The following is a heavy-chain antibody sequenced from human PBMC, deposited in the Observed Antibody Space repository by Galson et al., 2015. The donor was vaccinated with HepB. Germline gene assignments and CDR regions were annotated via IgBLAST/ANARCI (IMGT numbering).Heavy chain of an antibody. Sequence: SVKVSCKASGGTFSSYAISWVRQAPGQGLEWMGGIIPIFDTANYAQKFQGRVTITADKSTSTAYMELSSLRSEDTAVYYCARRAPTEVHLHYYYYGMDVWGQGTTVTVSS. V-gene: IGHV1-69*06. D-gene: IGHD4/OR15-4a*01. CDR1: GGTFSSYA. CDR3: ARRAPTEVHLHYYYYGMDV. CDR2: IIPIFDTA. J-gene: IGHJ6*02.